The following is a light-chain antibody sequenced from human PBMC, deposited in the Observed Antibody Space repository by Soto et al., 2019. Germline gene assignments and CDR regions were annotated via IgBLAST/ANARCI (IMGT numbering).Light chain of an antibody. V-gene: IGLV1-40*01. CDR3: LYFDSSLSVV. CDR1: SSNIGAGYD. Sequence: QSVLTQPPSVSGAPGQRVTISCTGSSSNIGAGYDVHWYQQLPGRAPKLLIYGNTNRPSGVPDRFSGSKSGTSASLAITGLQAEDEADYYCLYFDSSLSVVVGGGTKLTVL. CDR2: GNT. J-gene: IGLJ2*01.